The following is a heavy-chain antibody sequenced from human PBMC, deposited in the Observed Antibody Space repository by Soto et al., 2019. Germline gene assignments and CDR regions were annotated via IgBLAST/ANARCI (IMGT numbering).Heavy chain of an antibody. CDR2: INGDGSP. Sequence: EVQLVESGGGLVQPGGSLRLSCAASGFTFRNYWMHWVRQVPGKGLVWVSRINGDGSPTHADSVKGRFTISSDNTKNTLYLQMNGLSVENTAVYYCARDSPLVRGVGFDYWGPGTLVTVSS. CDR1: GFTFRNYW. V-gene: IGHV3-74*01. D-gene: IGHD3-10*01. CDR3: ARDSPLVRGVGFDY. J-gene: IGHJ4*02.